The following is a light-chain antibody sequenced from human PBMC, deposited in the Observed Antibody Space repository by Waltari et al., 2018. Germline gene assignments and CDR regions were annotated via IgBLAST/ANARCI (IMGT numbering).Light chain of an antibody. CDR3: ATWDDSPTGRWV. CDR1: SSSVGGYDY. J-gene: IGLJ3*02. CDR2: DVS. V-gene: IGLV2-11*01. Sequence: QSALTQPRPVSGSPGQAVTISCTGTSSSVGGYDYVSWYQQHPGKAPKLLIFDVSKRPSGVPDRFTASKSGTSASLAISGLQSEDEGDYYCATWDDSPTGRWVFGGGTRVTVL.